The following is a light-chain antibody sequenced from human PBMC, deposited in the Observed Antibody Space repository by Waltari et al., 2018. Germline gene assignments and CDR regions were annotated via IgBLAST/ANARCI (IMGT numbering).Light chain of an antibody. J-gene: IGKJ4*01. CDR3: QQYDVWPPIT. CDR1: QSVRTN. CDR2: GAS. Sequence: VLLTQSPASLPVSPGDEVTFSCRASQSVRTNLVWYHQKAGQAPRTLIYGASTRASGVPSRFSGSGSETDFTLIISSLQSEDAAVYYCQQYDVWPPITFGGGTKLEI. V-gene: IGKV3-15*01.